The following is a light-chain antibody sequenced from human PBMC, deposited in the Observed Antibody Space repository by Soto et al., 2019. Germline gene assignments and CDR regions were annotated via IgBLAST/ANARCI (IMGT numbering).Light chain of an antibody. CDR1: QSAGNF. Sequence: EIVMTQSPATLSVSPGETASLAXRASQSAGNFLAWYQQKPGQAPRXXIYYISTRATGIPDRFSGSGSGTDFTLTISRLEPEDFAVYYCQQYGNSIPITFGQGTR. V-gene: IGKV3-20*01. CDR2: YIS. J-gene: IGKJ5*01. CDR3: QQYGNSIPIT.